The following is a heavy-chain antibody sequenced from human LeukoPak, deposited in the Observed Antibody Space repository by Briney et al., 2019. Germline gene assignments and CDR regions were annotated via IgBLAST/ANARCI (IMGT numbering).Heavy chain of an antibody. D-gene: IGHD2-2*02. V-gene: IGHV4-4*07. J-gene: IGHJ4*02. CDR1: GGSISNYY. CDR2: IYSSGNT. CDR3: ARSPSSRYPYFDY. Sequence: SETLSLTCTVSGGSISNYYWSWIRQPAGKGLEWIGRIYSSGNTNYNPSLKSRVTMSVDTSKNQVSLNLTSVTAADTAVYYCARSPSSRYPYFDYWGQGTLVTVFS.